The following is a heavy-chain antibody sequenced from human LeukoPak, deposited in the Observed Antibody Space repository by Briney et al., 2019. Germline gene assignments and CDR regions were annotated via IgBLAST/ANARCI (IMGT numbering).Heavy chain of an antibody. Sequence: GGSLRLSCAASGFDFSSYGMHWVRQAPGKGLEWVAYIHYDSTTEDYADSVKGRFTISRDNSKNTLYLQMNSPRAEDTAVYYCAKDPLRGYFDYWGQGTLVTVSS. D-gene: IGHD2-8*01. V-gene: IGHV3-30*02. CDR1: GFDFSSYG. CDR2: IHYDSTTE. J-gene: IGHJ4*02. CDR3: AKDPLRGYFDY.